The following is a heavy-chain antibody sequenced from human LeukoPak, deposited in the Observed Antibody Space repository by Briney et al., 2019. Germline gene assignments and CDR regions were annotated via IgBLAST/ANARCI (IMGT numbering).Heavy chain of an antibody. CDR3: TRGDYGFDY. Sequence: GGSLRLSCAASGFTFSSYWMHWVRHAPGKGLVWVSRINTDGSSTSYADSVKGRFTISRDNAKNTLYLQMNSLRAEDMAVYYCTRGDYGFDYWGQGTLVTVSS. V-gene: IGHV3-74*01. D-gene: IGHD4-17*01. J-gene: IGHJ4*02. CDR1: GFTFSSYW. CDR2: INTDGSST.